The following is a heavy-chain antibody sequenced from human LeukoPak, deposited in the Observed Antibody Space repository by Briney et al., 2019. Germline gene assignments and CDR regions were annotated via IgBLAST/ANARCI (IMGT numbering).Heavy chain of an antibody. CDR2: ISSSSYI. V-gene: IGHV3-21*01. D-gene: IGHD5-18*01. Sequence: GGSLRLSCAASGFTFSSYSMNWVRQAPGKGLEWVSSISSSSYIYYADSVKGRFTISRDNAKNSLYLQMNSLRAEDTAVYYCARDPGYSYGHDYWGQGTLVTVSS. CDR3: ARDPGYSYGHDY. CDR1: GFTFSSYS. J-gene: IGHJ4*02.